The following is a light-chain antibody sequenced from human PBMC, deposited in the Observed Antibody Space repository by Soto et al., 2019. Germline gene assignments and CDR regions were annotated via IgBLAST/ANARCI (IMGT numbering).Light chain of an antibody. V-gene: IGLV2-14*03. CDR2: DVS. CDR3: SSYRSTSSTLVV. J-gene: IGLJ2*01. Sequence: QSALTQPASVSGSPGQSITISCTGTTSDVGGHNYVSWYQQHPGKAPKLMIYDVSDRPSGVSNRFSGSKSGNTASLTISGLQAEDEADYYRSSYRSTSSTLVVFGGGTKLTVL. CDR1: TSDVGGHNY.